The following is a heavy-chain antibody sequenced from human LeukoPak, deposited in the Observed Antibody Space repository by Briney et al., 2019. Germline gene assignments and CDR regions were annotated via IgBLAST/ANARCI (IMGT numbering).Heavy chain of an antibody. V-gene: IGHV6-1*01. D-gene: IGHD4-17*01. J-gene: IGHJ3*02. CDR2: TYYRSKWYN. CDR1: GDSVSSNSAA. CDR3: ARDLDYGDYGGSAFDI. Sequence: SQTLSLTCAISGDSVSSNSAAWNWIRQSPSRGLEWLGRTYYRSKWYNDYAVSVKSRITINPDTSKNQFSLQLNSVTPEDTAAYYCARDLDYGDYGGSAFDIWGQGTMVTVSS.